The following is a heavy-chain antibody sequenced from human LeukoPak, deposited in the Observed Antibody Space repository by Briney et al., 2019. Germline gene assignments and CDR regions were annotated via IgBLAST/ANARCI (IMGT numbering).Heavy chain of an antibody. V-gene: IGHV1-46*01. D-gene: IGHD2-15*01. CDR2: INPTTGDT. CDR1: GYTFTRYY. Sequence: ASVKVSCKASGYTFTRYYMHWVRQAPGQGLEWMGIINPTTGDTTYAQKFQGRLTMTRDMSTSTVYMELSSLTSEDTAVFYCARYGFSAVCQGGWYAFDIWGQGTVVTVSS. J-gene: IGHJ3*02. CDR3: ARYGFSAVCQGGWYAFDI.